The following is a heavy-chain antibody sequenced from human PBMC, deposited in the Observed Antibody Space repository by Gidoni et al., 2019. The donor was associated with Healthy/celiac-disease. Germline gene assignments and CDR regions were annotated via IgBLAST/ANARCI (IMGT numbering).Heavy chain of an antibody. Sequence: QVTLRESGPALVKPTQTLTLTCTFSGFSLSTSGMCVSWIRQPPGKALEWLARIDWDDDKYYSTSLKTRLTISKDTSKNQVVLTMTNMDPVDTATYYCARSSYCGGDCYSGRCYYYGMDVWGQGTTVTVSS. CDR3: ARSSYCGGDCYSGRCYYYGMDV. CDR2: IDWDDDK. CDR1: GFSLSTSGMC. D-gene: IGHD2-21*02. V-gene: IGHV2-70*15. J-gene: IGHJ6*02.